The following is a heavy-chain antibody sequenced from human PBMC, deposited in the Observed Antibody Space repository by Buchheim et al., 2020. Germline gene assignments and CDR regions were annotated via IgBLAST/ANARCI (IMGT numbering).Heavy chain of an antibody. J-gene: IGHJ5*02. CDR2: IIPIFGTA. CDR3: ARSLPAAIRSYPNNWFDP. Sequence: QVQLVQSGAEVKKPGSSVKVSCKASGGTFSSYAISWVRQAPGQGLEWMGGIIPIFGTANYAQKFQGRVTITADKSTSTAYMGLSSLRSEDTAVYYCARSLPAAIRSYPNNWFDPWGQGTL. V-gene: IGHV1-69*06. CDR1: GGTFSSYA. D-gene: IGHD2-2*02.